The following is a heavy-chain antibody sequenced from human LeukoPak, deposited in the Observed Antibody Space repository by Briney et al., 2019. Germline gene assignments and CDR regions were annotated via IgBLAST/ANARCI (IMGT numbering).Heavy chain of an antibody. CDR2: IYTSGST. CDR3: ARDLITMVQGVQPGGRT. CDR1: GGSISIYS. V-gene: IGHV4-4*07. J-gene: IGHJ4*02. D-gene: IGHD3-10*01. Sequence: PSETLSLTCTVSGGSISIYSWSWIRQPAGKGLEWIGRIYTSGSTNYNPSLKSRVTMSVDTSKNQFSLKLSSVTAADTAVYYCARDLITMVQGVQPGGRTWGQGTLVTVSS.